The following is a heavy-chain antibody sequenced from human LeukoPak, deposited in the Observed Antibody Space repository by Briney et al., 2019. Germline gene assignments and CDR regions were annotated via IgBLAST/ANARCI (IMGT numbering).Heavy chain of an antibody. CDR2: IYYSGST. V-gene: IGHV4-61*01. CDR1: GGSISSGSYY. D-gene: IGHD6-19*01. CDR3: ARDGAAVAGREMFDY. J-gene: IGHJ4*02. Sequence: PSQTLSLTCTVSGGSISSGSYYWSWIRQPPGKGLEWIGYIYYSGSTNYNPSLKSRVTISVDTSKNQFSLKPSSVTAADTAVYYCARDGAAVAGREMFDYWGQGTLVTVSS.